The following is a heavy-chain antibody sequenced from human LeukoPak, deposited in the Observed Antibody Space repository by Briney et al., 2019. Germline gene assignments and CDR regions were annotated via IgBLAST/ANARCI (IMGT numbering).Heavy chain of an antibody. CDR2: IKQDGSET. Sequence: PGGSLRLSCAASVFTFSNYWMSWVRRAPGKGLEWVANIKQDGSETYYVDSVRGRFTISRDNAQNSLYLQMNSLRAEDTAVYYCARDFWGAYRVDFFDYWGQGILVTVSS. V-gene: IGHV3-7*01. CDR1: VFTFSNYW. J-gene: IGHJ4*02. D-gene: IGHD3-3*01. CDR3: ARDFWGAYRVDFFDY.